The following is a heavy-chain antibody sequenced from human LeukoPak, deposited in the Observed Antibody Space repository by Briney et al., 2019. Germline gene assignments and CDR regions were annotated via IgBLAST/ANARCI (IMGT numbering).Heavy chain of an antibody. Sequence: GGSLRLSCAASGFTFSSYGMHWVRQAPGKGLEWVAVIWYDGSNEYRADSVKGRFTISRDNSKNTLYLQMNSLRAEDTAVYYCARDHEWGRAYFDYWGQGTLVTVSS. CDR1: GFTFSSYG. CDR3: ARDHEWGRAYFDY. V-gene: IGHV3-33*01. CDR2: IWYDGSNE. D-gene: IGHD1-26*01. J-gene: IGHJ4*02.